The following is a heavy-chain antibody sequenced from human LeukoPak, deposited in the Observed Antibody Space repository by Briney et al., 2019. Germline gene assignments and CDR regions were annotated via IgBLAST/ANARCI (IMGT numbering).Heavy chain of an antibody. CDR1: GFNFSSYS. CDR3: ATSSWNDGDGVFDY. D-gene: IGHD1-1*01. J-gene: IGHJ4*02. V-gene: IGHV3-21*01. Sequence: GGSLRLSCAGSGFNFSSYSMSWVRQAPWKGLEFVSSISSSSSFIYYADSVKGRFTISRDNAKKSLSLQMNSLRADDTAVYYCATSSWNDGDGVFDYWGQGTLVTVSS. CDR2: ISSSSSFI.